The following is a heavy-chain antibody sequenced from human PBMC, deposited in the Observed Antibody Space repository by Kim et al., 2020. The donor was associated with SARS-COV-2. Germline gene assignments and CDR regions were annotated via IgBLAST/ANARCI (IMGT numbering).Heavy chain of an antibody. Sequence: SQTLSLTCAISGDSVSSNSAAWNWIRQSPSRGLEWLGRTYYKSKWSNDYAVSVKSRITISSDTSKNQISLQLNSVTPEDTAVYYCARVLWDIGTAGSYYFDYWGQGTLVTVSS. V-gene: IGHV6-1*01. CDR1: GDSVSSNSAA. CDR3: ARVLWDIGTAGSYYFDY. CDR2: TYYKSKWSN. D-gene: IGHD5-12*01. J-gene: IGHJ4*02.